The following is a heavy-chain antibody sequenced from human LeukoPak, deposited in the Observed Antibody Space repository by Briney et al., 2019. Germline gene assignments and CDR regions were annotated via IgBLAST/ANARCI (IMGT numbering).Heavy chain of an antibody. CDR2: IGTIGDT. CDR1: EFTFSSYD. D-gene: IGHD6-19*01. CDR3: ARATVIGTVPVPGFLDV. V-gene: IGHV3-13*01. J-gene: IGHJ6*04. Sequence: PGGSLRLPCAASEFTFSSYDMHWVRQVAGKGLEWVSSIGTIGDTFYPGSMKGRFTISRENAKNSLYLQMNSLRAGDTAVYYCARATVIGTVPVPGFLDVWGKGTTVTVSS.